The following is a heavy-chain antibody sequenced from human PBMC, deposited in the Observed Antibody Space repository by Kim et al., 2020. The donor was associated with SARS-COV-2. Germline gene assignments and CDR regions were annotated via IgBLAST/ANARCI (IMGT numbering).Heavy chain of an antibody. Sequence: YAQKFQGRVTMTEETSTDTAYMELSSLRSEDTAVYYCATGPDYYYYGMDVWGQGTTVTVSS. CDR3: ATGPDYYYYGMDV. V-gene: IGHV1-24*01. J-gene: IGHJ6*02.